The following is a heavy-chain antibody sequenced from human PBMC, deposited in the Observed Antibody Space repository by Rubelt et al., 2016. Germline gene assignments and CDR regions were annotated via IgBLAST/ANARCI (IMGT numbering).Heavy chain of an antibody. J-gene: IGHJ4*02. CDR1: GYTFTSYG. CDR2: ISAYNGNT. D-gene: IGHD3-22*01. Sequence: QVQLVQSGAEVKKPGASVKVSCKASGYTFTSYGISWVRQAPGQGLEWMGWISAYNGNTNYAQKLQGRVTMTPDTSTSTAYMGLRSLRSDDTAVYYCASDADYYDSSGYYPYWGQGTLVTVSS. V-gene: IGHV1-18*01. CDR3: ASDADYYDSSGYYPY.